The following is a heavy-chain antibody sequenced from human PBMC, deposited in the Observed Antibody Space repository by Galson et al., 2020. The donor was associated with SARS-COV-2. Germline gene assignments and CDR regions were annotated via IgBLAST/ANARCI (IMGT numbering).Heavy chain of an antibody. CDR2: IWYDGSNK. CDR1: GFTFSSYG. J-gene: IGHJ4*02. Sequence: GGSLRLSCAASGFTFSSYGMHWVRQAPGKGLEWVAVIWYDGSNKYYADSVKGRFTISRDNSKNTLYLQMNSLRAEDTAVYYCARDKGIAVAGVLYYFDYWGQGTLVTVSS. D-gene: IGHD6-19*01. CDR3: ARDKGIAVAGVLYYFDY. V-gene: IGHV3-33*01.